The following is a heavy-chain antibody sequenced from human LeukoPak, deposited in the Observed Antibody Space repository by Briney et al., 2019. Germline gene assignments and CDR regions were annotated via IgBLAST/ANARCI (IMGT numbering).Heavy chain of an antibody. D-gene: IGHD3-10*01. CDR3: ARDRAPPTGWYFDL. Sequence: QPRGSLRLSCVASGFTVSSNYVSWVRQAPGKGLECVSIIYSGGTTYYADSVKGRFTISRDNSKNTLYLQMNSLRAEDTAVYYCARDRAPPTGWYFDLWGRGTLVTVSS. CDR2: IYSGGTT. V-gene: IGHV3-53*01. J-gene: IGHJ2*01. CDR1: GFTVSSNY.